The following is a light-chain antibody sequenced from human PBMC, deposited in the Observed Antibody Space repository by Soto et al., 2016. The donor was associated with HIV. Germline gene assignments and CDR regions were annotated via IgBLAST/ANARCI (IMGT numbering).Light chain of an antibody. J-gene: IGKJ1*01. CDR2: GAS. Sequence: DIQMTQSPSSLSPSVGDRVTITCRASQGIRNALGWYQQKPGKAPERLIYGASFLQSGVPSRFSGSGSGTEFTLTISSLQPEDFATYYCLQHDTYPWTFGQGTKVDIK. CDR1: QGIRNA. CDR3: LQHDTYPWT. V-gene: IGKV1-17*01.